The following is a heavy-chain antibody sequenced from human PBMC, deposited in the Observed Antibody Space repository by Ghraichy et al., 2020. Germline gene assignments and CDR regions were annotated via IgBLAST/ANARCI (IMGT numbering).Heavy chain of an antibody. V-gene: IGHV1-69*06. CDR1: GGTFSGFA. J-gene: IGHJ5*02. D-gene: IGHD2-15*01. CDR2: IIPIFRTG. Sequence: SVKVSCKVSGGTFSGFAISWVRQAPGQGLEWMGGIIPIFRTGNYAQDFQDRVTITADTSTGTAYLELSRLRTEDTAIYYCARGDCSGGNCYSWLDPWGQGTLVTVSA. CDR3: ARGDCSGGNCYSWLDP.